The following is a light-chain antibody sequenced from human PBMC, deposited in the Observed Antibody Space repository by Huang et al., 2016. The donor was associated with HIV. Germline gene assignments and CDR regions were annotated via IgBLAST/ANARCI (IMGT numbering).Light chain of an antibody. CDR1: ESIGTY. V-gene: IGKV1-39*01. CDR3: QQSYNNPLTFGPWT. CDR2: AKS. Sequence: DIQMTQSPSSLSASVGDRVTITCRASESIGTYLNWYQQKPGKAPNLLIYAKSTLQSGVPSRFSGSGSGTDCTLTISSLQPEDFATYYCQQSYNNPLTFGPWTFGPGTKVEIK. J-gene: IGKJ1*01.